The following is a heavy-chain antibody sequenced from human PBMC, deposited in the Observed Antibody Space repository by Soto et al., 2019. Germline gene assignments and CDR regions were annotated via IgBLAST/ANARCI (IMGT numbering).Heavy chain of an antibody. V-gene: IGHV3-48*02. J-gene: IGHJ4*02. Sequence: GGSLRLSCAASGFTFSSYSMNWVRQAPGKGLEWVSYISSSSSTIYYADSVKGRFTISRDNDKNSLYLQMNSRRDEDTAVYYCARDWTVAATRSFDYWGQGTLVTVSS. CDR2: ISSSSSTI. CDR1: GFTFSSYS. CDR3: ARDWTVAATRSFDY. D-gene: IGHD2-15*01.